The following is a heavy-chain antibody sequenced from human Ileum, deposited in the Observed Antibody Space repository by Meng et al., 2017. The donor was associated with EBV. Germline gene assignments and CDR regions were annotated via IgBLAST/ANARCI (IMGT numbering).Heavy chain of an antibody. CDR1: GFSFDTFD. CDR2: ISYDENIK. CDR3: TNLSF. Sequence: QVQLVESGGGVVQPGRSLRVSCEASGFSFDTFDMHWARQAPGKGLEWVAVISYDENIKFYADSVKGRFTISRDNSKNTLYLQLNSLRPDDTAFYYCTNLSFWGQGTLVTGSS. D-gene: IGHD2/OR15-2a*01. J-gene: IGHJ4*02. V-gene: IGHV3-30*18.